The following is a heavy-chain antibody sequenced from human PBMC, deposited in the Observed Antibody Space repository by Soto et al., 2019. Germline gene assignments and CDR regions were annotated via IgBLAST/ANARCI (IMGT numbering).Heavy chain of an antibody. Sequence: GGSLRLSCAASGFTFSSYGMHWVRQAPGKGLEWVAVISYDGSNKYYADSVKGRFTISRDNSKNTLYLQMNSLRAEDTAVYYCAKEYDFWSGYSEGHFDYWGQGTLVTVSS. CDR2: ISYDGSNK. V-gene: IGHV3-30*18. D-gene: IGHD3-3*01. CDR1: GFTFSSYG. J-gene: IGHJ4*02. CDR3: AKEYDFWSGYSEGHFDY.